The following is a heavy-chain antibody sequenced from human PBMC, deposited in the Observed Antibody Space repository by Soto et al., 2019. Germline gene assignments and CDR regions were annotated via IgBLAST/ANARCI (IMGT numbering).Heavy chain of an antibody. J-gene: IGHJ4*02. CDR3: AKHFDSSGYTVPYYFDY. D-gene: IGHD3-22*01. V-gene: IGHV3-23*01. CDR1: GFTFSSYA. Sequence: GGSLRLSCAASGFTFSSYAMSWVRQAPEKGLEWVSTISGSGGSTYYADSVKGRFTISRDNSKNTLYLQMNSLRAEDTAVYYCAKHFDSSGYTVPYYFDYWRQGTLVTVSS. CDR2: ISGSGGST.